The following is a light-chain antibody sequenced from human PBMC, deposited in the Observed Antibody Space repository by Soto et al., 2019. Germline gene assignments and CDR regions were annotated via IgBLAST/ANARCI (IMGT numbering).Light chain of an antibody. CDR2: GAS. CDR1: QSISSSY. Sequence: EIMLTQSPGTLSLSPGESATLSCRARQSISSSYLSLYQKKPGQAPRPLIYGASSRATGIPDRFSGSGSGTDFTLTISRLEPEDFAVYYWQQYVSSPWTFGQGTQVEIK. J-gene: IGKJ1*01. CDR3: QQYVSSPWT. V-gene: IGKV3-20*01.